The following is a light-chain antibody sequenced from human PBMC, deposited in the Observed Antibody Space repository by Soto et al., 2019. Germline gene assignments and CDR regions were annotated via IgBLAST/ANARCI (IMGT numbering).Light chain of an antibody. CDR1: SSDVGAYNL. CDR2: EVS. CDR3: GSYAGSIRV. V-gene: IGLV2-23*02. J-gene: IGLJ1*01. Sequence: QSVLTQPASVSGSPGQSITISCTGTSSDVGAYNLVSWYQKHPGKAPKLMIYEVSKRPSGVSDRFSGSKSGNTASLTISGLQAEDEADFYFGSYAGSIRVFGTGTKLTVL.